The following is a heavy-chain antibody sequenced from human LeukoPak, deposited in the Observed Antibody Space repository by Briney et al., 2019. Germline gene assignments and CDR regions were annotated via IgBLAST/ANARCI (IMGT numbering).Heavy chain of an antibody. CDR2: IYPGDSDN. J-gene: IGHJ4*02. CDR1: GSSFTSYW. Sequence: GESLKISCKGSGSSFTSYWIGWVRQMPGKGLEWMGIIYPGDSDNRYSPSFQGQVTISADKSISTAYLQWSSLKASDTAMYYSARHVTYYYDSSEYYFDYWGQGTLVTVSS. V-gene: IGHV5-51*01. D-gene: IGHD3-22*01. CDR3: ARHVTYYYDSSEYYFDY.